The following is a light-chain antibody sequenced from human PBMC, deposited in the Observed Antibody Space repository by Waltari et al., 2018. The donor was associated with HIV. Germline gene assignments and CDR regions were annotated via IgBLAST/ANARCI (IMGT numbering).Light chain of an antibody. CDR1: SGPSNSA. V-gene: IGLV4-69*02. CDR2: VNSDGRH. CDR3: QTWGTGIRV. Sequence: QLVLTQSPSASASLGASVKLTCTLSSGPSNSANAWHPQRPEKGPRYLMKVNSDGRHSKGDGISDRFSGSSSGAERHLIISSLQSEDEADYYCQTWGTGIRVFGGGTKLTVL. J-gene: IGLJ3*02.